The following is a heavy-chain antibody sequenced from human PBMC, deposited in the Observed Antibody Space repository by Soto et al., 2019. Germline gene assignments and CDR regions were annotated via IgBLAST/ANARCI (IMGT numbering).Heavy chain of an antibody. J-gene: IGHJ4*02. CDR3: ARDRFPFGVVIRTIKLSY. CDR1: GYTFTSYG. V-gene: IGHV1-18*01. Sequence: ASVKVSCKASGYTFTSYGISWVRQAPGQGLEWMGWISAYNGNTNYAQKLQGRVTMTTDTSTSTAYMELRSLRSDDTAVYYCARDRFPFGVVIRTIKLSYWGQGSLVPVSS. D-gene: IGHD3-3*01. CDR2: ISAYNGNT.